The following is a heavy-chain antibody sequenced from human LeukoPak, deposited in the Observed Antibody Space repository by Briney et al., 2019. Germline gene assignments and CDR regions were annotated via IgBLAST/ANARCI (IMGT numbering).Heavy chain of an antibody. Sequence: SETLSLTCAVYGGSFSGYYWSWIRQPPGKGLEWIGEINHSGSTNYNPSLKSRVTISVDTSKNQFSLKLSSVTAADTAVYYCARNKNKMVIRRGYCSSTSCYRMLNWFDPWGQGTLVTVSS. V-gene: IGHV4-34*01. CDR1: GGSFSGYY. D-gene: IGHD2-2*01. CDR3: ARNKNKMVIRRGYCSSTSCYRMLNWFDP. J-gene: IGHJ5*02. CDR2: INHSGST.